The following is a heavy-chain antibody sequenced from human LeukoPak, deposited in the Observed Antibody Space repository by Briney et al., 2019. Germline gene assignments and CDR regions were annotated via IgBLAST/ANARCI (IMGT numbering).Heavy chain of an antibody. CDR3: ATRSSTLAAARCFDD. CDR1: GESFSAYF. Sequence: SSETLSLTCAVHGESFSAYFWSWIRQVPGKGLEWIGEIDHRGSSNYNPPLKSRATISVDTSKNHFSLSLTSVTAADTAVYYCATRSSTLAAARCFDDWGQGTVGTVSS. CDR2: IDHRGSS. V-gene: IGHV4-34*01. D-gene: IGHD6-6*01. J-gene: IGHJ4*03.